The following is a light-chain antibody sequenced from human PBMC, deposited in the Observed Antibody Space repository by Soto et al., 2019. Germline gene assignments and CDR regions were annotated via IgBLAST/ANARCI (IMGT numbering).Light chain of an antibody. CDR3: CSFASSSTPSYV. J-gene: IGLJ1*01. Sequence: QSVLTQPASVSGSPGQSITISCTGTSSDVGNYNLVSWYQQYPGKAPKLMIYEGGKRPSGVSNRFSGSKSGNTASLTISGLQAEDEADYYCCSFASSSTPSYVFGTGTKVTVL. CDR1: SSDVGNYNL. CDR2: EGG. V-gene: IGLV2-23*01.